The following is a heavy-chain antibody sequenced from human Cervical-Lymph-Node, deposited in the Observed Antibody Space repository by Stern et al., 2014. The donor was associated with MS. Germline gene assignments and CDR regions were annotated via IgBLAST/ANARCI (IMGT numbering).Heavy chain of an antibody. J-gene: IGHJ5*02. D-gene: IGHD1-7*01. CDR1: GFTFSNYW. V-gene: IGHV3-7*01. CDR2: IKTDGSEK. CDR3: ARAVRELGT. Sequence: EVQLVESGGGLVQPGESLRLSCAVSGFTFSNYWMTWVRQAPGKGLEWVASIKTDGSEKFYVDSVKGRFTISADNAKNSVYMQLNSLRAEDTAVYYCARAVRELGTWGQGTLVTVSS.